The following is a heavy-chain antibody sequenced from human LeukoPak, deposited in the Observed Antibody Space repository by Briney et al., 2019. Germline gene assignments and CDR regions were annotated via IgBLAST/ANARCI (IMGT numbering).Heavy chain of an antibody. CDR1: GFTFSSYS. V-gene: IGHV3-21*01. CDR3: AKDPPQPRSSWFDY. Sequence: KPGGSLRLSCAASGFTFSSYSMNWVRQAPGKGLEWVSSISSSSSYIYYADSVKGRFTISRDNSKNTLYLQMNSLRAEDTAVYYCAKDPPQPRSSWFDYWGQGTLVTVSS. D-gene: IGHD6-13*01. J-gene: IGHJ4*02. CDR2: ISSSSSYI.